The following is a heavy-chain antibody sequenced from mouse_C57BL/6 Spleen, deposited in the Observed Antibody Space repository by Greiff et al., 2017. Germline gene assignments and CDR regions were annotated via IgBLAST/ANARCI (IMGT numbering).Heavy chain of an antibody. CDR3: ARLRRERNFDY. CDR2: IDPSDSYT. J-gene: IGHJ2*01. V-gene: IGHV1-69*01. CDR1: GYTFTSYW. D-gene: IGHD2-12*01. Sequence: QVQLQQPGAELVMPGASVKLSCKASGYTFTSYWMHWVKQRPGQGLEWIGEIDPSDSYTNYNQKFKGKSTLTVDKSSSTAYMQLSSLTSEDSAVXYCARLRRERNFDYWGQGTTLTVSS.